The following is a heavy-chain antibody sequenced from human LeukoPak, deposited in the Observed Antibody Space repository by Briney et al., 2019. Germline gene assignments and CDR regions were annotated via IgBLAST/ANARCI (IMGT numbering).Heavy chain of an antibody. CDR2: ISSSSSTI. D-gene: IGHD3-22*01. Sequence: GGSLRLSCAASGFTFSSYSMNWVRQAPGKGLEWVSYISSSSSTIYYADSVEGRFTISRDNAKNSLYLQMNSLRAEDTAVYYCARDGPGYYDSSGYYYGLYFDYWGQGTLVTVSS. J-gene: IGHJ4*02. CDR3: ARDGPGYYDSSGYYYGLYFDY. CDR1: GFTFSSYS. V-gene: IGHV3-48*01.